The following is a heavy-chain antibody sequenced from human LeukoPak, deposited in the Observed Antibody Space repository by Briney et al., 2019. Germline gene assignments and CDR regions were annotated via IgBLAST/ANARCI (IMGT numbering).Heavy chain of an antibody. J-gene: IGHJ4*02. V-gene: IGHV4-4*07. D-gene: IGHD5-12*01. CDR3: AREPTSGREPTSGRPLDY. Sequence: SETLSLTCTVSGGSISGYFWSWIRQPAGKGLEWIGRIYSSGSNNYNPSLKSRVTMSLDTSKNHFSLNLGSVTAADTAVYYCAREPTSGREPTSGRPLDYWGQGTLVTVSS. CDR2: IYSSGSN. CDR1: GGSISGYF.